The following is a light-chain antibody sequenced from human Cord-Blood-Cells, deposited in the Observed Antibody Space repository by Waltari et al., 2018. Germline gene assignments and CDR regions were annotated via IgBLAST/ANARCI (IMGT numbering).Light chain of an antibody. V-gene: IGKV1-39*01. Sequence: DIHMTQSPSSLSASVGDRVTITCRARQSISSYLNWYQQKPGKAPKLLIYAASSLQSGVPSRFSGSGSGTDFTLTISSLQPEDFVTYYCQQSYSTPYTFGQGTKLEIK. J-gene: IGKJ2*01. CDR3: QQSYSTPYT. CDR1: QSISSY. CDR2: AAS.